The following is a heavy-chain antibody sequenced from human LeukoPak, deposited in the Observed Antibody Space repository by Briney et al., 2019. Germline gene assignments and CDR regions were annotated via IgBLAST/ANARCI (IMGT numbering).Heavy chain of an antibody. CDR3: ARDRDIVVVVPYYYYGMDV. CDR1: GFTFTSFS. CDR2: ISSSSSYI. V-gene: IGHV3-21*01. J-gene: IGHJ6*02. Sequence: GRSLRLSCAASGFTFTSFSMSWVRHAPGRGLEWVSSISSSSSYIYYADSVKGRFTITRDKAKNSLYLQMNSLRAEDTAVYYCARDRDIVVVVPYYYYGMDVWGQGTTVTVSS. D-gene: IGHD2-2*01.